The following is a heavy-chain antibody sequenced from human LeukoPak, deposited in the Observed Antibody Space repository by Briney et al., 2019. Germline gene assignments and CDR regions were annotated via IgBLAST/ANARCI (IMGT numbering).Heavy chain of an antibody. Sequence: SETLSLTCTVSGGSISSGSYYWSWIRQPAGKGLEWIGRIYTSGSTNYNPSLKSRVTISVDTSKNQFSLKLSSVTAADTAVYYCARGGISGYYYYYMDVWGKGITVTVSS. V-gene: IGHV4-61*02. J-gene: IGHJ6*03. D-gene: IGHD1-14*01. CDR3: ARGGISGYYYYYMDV. CDR1: GGSISSGSYY. CDR2: IYTSGST.